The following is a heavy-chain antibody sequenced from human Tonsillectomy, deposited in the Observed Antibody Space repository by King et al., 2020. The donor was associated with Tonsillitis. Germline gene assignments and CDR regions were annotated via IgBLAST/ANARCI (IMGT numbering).Heavy chain of an antibody. CDR3: ARDVPQRTGWVFAFDP. Sequence: VQLVESGGGVVQPGRSLRLSCAASGFTFSSHAMHWVRQAPGKGLEWVAVISYDGSNKYYVDSVKGRFTISRDNSKNTLYLQMNSLRAEDTAVYCCARDVPQRTGWVFAFDPWGQGTLVTVSS. CDR1: GFTFSSHA. D-gene: IGHD3/OR15-3a*01. V-gene: IGHV3-30-3*01. J-gene: IGHJ5*02. CDR2: ISYDGSNK.